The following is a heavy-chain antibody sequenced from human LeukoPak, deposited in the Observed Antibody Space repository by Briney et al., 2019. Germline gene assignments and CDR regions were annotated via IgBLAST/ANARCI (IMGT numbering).Heavy chain of an antibody. V-gene: IGHV4-59*08. CDR3: ARCPAEYYFDY. J-gene: IGHJ4*02. Sequence: SETLSLTCTVSGGSISSYYWSWIRQPPGKGLEWIGSIYHTGNIYYNPSLKSRVTISMDTSKNQFSLRLSSVTDANTAVFYCARCPAEYYFDYWGPGNLVTVSS. CDR2: IYHTGNI. CDR1: GGSISSYY.